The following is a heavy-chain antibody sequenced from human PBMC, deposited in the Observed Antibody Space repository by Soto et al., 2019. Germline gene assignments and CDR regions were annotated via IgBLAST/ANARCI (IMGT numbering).Heavy chain of an antibody. J-gene: IGHJ5*02. Sequence: QIQLLQSGAEVKKPGTSVKVSCQASGYTFTTYGIIWVRQDPGQGLEWMGWINPNSGHTNYAQNLQDRATMTTDTSTNTAYMELRSLRSDDTAVYFCARGQVVNFDNWFDPWGQGTLVTVSS. CDR2: INPNSGHT. D-gene: IGHD3-22*01. V-gene: IGHV1-18*01. CDR3: ARGQVVNFDNWFDP. CDR1: GYTFTTYG.